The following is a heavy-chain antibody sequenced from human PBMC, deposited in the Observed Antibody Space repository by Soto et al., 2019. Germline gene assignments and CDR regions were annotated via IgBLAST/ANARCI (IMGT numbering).Heavy chain of an antibody. V-gene: IGHV1-46*01. D-gene: IGHD3-22*01. CDR1: GYTFTSYY. CDR3: ARDAVPITMIVVVITAPDY. CDR2: INPSGGST. Sequence: ASVKVSCKASGYTFTSYYMHWVRQAPGQGLEWMGIINPSGGSTSYAQKFQGRVTMTRDTSTSTVYMELSSLRSEDTAVYYCARDAVPITMIVVVITAPDYWGQGTLVTVSS. J-gene: IGHJ4*02.